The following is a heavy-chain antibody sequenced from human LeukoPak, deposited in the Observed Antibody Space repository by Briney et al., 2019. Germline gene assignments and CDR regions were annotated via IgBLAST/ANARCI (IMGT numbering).Heavy chain of an antibody. V-gene: IGHV3-21*01. Sequence: GGSLRLSCAASGFTVSSNYMSWVRQAPGKGLEWVSSISSSSSYIYYADSVKGRFTISRDNAKNSLYLQMNSLRAEDTAVYYCARDRKGWGGRALGYWGQGTLVTVSS. CDR2: ISSSSSYI. J-gene: IGHJ4*02. D-gene: IGHD7-27*01. CDR1: GFTVSSNY. CDR3: ARDRKGWGGRALGY.